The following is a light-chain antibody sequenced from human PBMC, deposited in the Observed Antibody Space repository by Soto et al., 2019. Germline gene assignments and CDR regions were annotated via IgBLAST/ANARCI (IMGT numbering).Light chain of an antibody. CDR1: QSVTSNY. CDR2: AAS. J-gene: IGKJ4*01. CDR3: QQYGGSPLT. Sequence: EVVLAQSACTLSLSPGERATLSCRASQSVTSNYLAWYQQKPGQAPRLLIYAASSRATGIPARFSASGSGTDFTLTISRLEPEDSAVYYCQQYGGSPLTFGGGTKVDI. V-gene: IGKV3-20*01.